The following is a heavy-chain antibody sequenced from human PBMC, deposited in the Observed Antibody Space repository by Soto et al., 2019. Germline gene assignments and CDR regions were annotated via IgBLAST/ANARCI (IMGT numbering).Heavy chain of an antibody. Sequence: ASVKVSCKASGYTFTSYGISWVRQAPGQGLEWMGWINPNSGGTNYAQKFQGRVTMTRDTSISTAYMELSRLRSDDTAVYYCARVRSGSYHHFDYWGQGTLVTVSS. J-gene: IGHJ4*02. D-gene: IGHD1-26*01. CDR2: INPNSGGT. CDR1: GYTFTSYG. V-gene: IGHV1-2*02. CDR3: ARVRSGSYHHFDY.